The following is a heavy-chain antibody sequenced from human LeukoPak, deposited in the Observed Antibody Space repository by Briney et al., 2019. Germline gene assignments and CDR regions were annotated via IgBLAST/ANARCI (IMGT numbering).Heavy chain of an antibody. D-gene: IGHD3-10*01. Sequence: PSETLSLTCSVSGYSIGSGHYRGWIRQPPGKGLEWIGSIYHSGSTYYNPSLKSRVTISVDTSKNQFSLKLSSVTAADTAVYYCARGRSLFGGEYWGQGTLVTVSS. V-gene: IGHV4-38-2*02. CDR2: IYHSGST. CDR1: GYSIGSGHY. J-gene: IGHJ4*02. CDR3: ARGRSLFGGEY.